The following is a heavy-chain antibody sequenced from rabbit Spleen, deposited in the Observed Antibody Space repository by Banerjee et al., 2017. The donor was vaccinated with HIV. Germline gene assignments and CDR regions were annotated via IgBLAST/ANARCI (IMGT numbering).Heavy chain of an antibody. V-gene: IGHV1S45*01. CDR2: INTITGKA. D-gene: IGHD6-1*01. J-gene: IGHJ6*01. CDR3: ARRGADDYGYGHIDL. CDR1: GFSFSNKAV. Sequence: QEQLVESGGGLVKPEGSLKLSCTASGFSFSNKAVMCWVRQAPGKGLEWIACINTITGKAVYANWAKGRFTISKTSSTTVTLQMTSPTAADTATYFCARRGADDYGYGHIDLWGPGTLVTVS.